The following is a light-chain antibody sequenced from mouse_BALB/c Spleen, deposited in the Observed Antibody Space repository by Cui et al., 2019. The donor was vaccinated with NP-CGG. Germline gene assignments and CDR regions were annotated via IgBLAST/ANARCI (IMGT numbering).Light chain of an antibody. CDR1: TGAVTTRNY. J-gene: IGLJ1*01. CDR3: ALWYSNHWV. V-gene: IGLV1*01. CDR2: GTN. Sequence: QAVVTQGSAITTSPGETVTLTCCSSTGAVTTRNYANWVQEKPDHLFTVLIGGTNNRVPGVPARFSGSLIGEKAALTITGAQTEDEAIYFCALWYSNHWVFGGGTKLTVL.